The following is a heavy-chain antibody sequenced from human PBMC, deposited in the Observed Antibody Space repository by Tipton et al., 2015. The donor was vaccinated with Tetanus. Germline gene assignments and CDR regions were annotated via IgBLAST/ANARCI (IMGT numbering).Heavy chain of an antibody. CDR2: VYYSGST. D-gene: IGHD6-6*01. Sequence: TLSLTCTVSGGSISSGGFFWNWISQFPRKGLEWIGYVYYSGSTFYNPSLKSRVSISVDTSKNQFSLNLTSVTAADTAVYYCARDQGGGRVVRLNWFDPWGHGTLVTVSS. J-gene: IGHJ5*02. CDR3: ARDQGGGRVVRLNWFDP. V-gene: IGHV4-31*03. CDR1: GGSISSGGFF.